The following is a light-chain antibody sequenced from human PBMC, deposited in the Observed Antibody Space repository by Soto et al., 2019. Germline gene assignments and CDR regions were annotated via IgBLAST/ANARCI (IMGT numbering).Light chain of an antibody. CDR3: QQYGSSPPIT. V-gene: IGKV3-20*01. Sequence: EIVLTQSPATLSLSPGARATLSCRASQSVSSYLAWYQQNPGQAPRLLIYGASSRATGIPDRFSGSGSGTDFTLTISRLEPEDFAVYYCQQYGSSPPITFGQGTRLEIK. CDR1: QSVSSY. J-gene: IGKJ5*01. CDR2: GAS.